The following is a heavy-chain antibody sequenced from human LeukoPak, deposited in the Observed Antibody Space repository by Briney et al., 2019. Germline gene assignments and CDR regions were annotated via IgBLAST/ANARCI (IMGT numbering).Heavy chain of an antibody. D-gene: IGHD3/OR15-3a*01. J-gene: IGHJ4*02. V-gene: IGHV4-39*01. CDR1: GGSISSYY. Sequence: PSETLSLTCTVSGGSISSYYWGWIRQPPGKGLEWIGSIYYSGNTYYNASLKSQVSISIDTSKNQFSLRLTSVTAADTAVYYCARQTGSGLFILPGGQGTLVTVSS. CDR2: IYYSGNT. CDR3: ARQTGSGLFILP.